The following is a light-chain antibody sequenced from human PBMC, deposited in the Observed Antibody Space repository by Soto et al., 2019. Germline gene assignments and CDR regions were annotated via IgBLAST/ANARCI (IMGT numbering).Light chain of an antibody. CDR1: QSISSW. Sequence: DIQMTQSPATLSASVGERATITCRASQSISSWLAWYQQKPGQAPKLLIYETSTWASGVPARFSGSGSGTEFTLTISSLQPDDFAAYYCQQYNSYPWTFGQGTKVDNK. V-gene: IGKV1-5*01. CDR3: QQYNSYPWT. J-gene: IGKJ1*01. CDR2: ETS.